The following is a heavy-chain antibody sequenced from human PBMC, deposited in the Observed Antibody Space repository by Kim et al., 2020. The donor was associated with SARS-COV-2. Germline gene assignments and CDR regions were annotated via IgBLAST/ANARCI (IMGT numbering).Heavy chain of an antibody. J-gene: IGHJ4*02. D-gene: IGHD6-6*01. V-gene: IGHV3-9*01. CDR3: AKDKYSTSSGLAI. CDR1: EFTFGDYA. CDR2: ITWNSGNI. Sequence: GGSLRLSCAASEFTFGDYAMHWVRQAPGKGLELVSGITWNSGNIGYADSVKGRFTISRDNAKNSLYLQMNSLRAEDTALYYCAKDKYSTSSGLAIWGQGTLVTVSS.